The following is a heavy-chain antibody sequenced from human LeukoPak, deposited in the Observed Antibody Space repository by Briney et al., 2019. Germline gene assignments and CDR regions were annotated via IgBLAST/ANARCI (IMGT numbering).Heavy chain of an antibody. CDR2: LYSGDSDT. J-gene: IGHJ3*02. D-gene: IGHD3-9*01. CDR3: ARHWLSGSVAFDI. V-gene: IGHV5-51*01. CDR1: GYSFTSYW. Sequence: GESLKISRKGSGYSFTSYWIGWVRQMPGKGLEWSGILYSGDSDTRYSPSFQGQVTISADKSISTAYLQWSSLKASDTAMYYCARHWLSGSVAFDIWGEGTMVTVSS.